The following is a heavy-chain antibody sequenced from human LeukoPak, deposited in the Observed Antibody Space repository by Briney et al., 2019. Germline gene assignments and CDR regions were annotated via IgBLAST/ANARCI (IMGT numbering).Heavy chain of an antibody. CDR1: GFTFSHYA. V-gene: IGHV3-23*01. CDR2: ISETAGST. D-gene: IGHD3-22*01. CDR3: AKVRFPDSSGYY. Sequence: GGSLRLSCAASGFTFSHYAMSWVRQPPGKGLEWVSAISETAGSTYYSDSVKGQFTISRDNSKNTTYLDMNSLRAEDAAVYHCAKVRFPDSSGYYWGRGTLVTVSS. J-gene: IGHJ4*02.